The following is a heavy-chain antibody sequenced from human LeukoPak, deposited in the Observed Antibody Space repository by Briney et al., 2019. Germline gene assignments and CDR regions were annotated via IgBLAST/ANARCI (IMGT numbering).Heavy chain of an antibody. Sequence: PSVKVSCKASGVTFSSYAISWVRQAPGQGHEWMGGIIPIFGTANYAQKFHGRVTITADECTSTAYMELSSLRSEDTAVYYCARGDPVTTYYYYGMDVWGQGTTVTVSS. V-gene: IGHV1-69*13. CDR1: GVTFSSYA. D-gene: IGHD4-17*01. CDR2: IIPIFGTA. J-gene: IGHJ6*02. CDR3: ARGDPVTTYYYYGMDV.